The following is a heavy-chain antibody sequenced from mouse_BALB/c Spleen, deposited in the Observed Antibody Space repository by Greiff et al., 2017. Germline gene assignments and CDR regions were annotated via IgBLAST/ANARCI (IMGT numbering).Heavy chain of an antibody. V-gene: IGHV3-2*02. CDR3: ARSRGSRLQAMDY. CDR1: GYSITSDYA. Sequence: EVQLQESGPGLVKPSQSLSLTCTVTGYSITSDYAWNWIRQFPGNKLEWMGYISYSGSTSYNPSLKSRISITRDTSKNQFFLQLNSVTTEDTATYYCARSRGSRLQAMDYWGQGTSVTVSS. CDR2: ISYSGST. D-gene: IGHD1-2*01. J-gene: IGHJ4*01.